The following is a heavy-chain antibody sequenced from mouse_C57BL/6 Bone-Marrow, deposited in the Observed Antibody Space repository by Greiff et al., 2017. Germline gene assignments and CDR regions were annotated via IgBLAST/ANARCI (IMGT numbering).Heavy chain of an antibody. J-gene: IGHJ3*01. CDR3: ARPYYGSIFAY. Sequence: VQLVESGAELVRPGASVKLSCKASGYTFTDYYINWVKQRPGQGLEWIARIYPGSGNTYYNEKFKGKATLTAEKSSSTAYMQLSSLTSEDSAVDFCARPYYGSIFAYWGQGTLVTVSA. D-gene: IGHD1-1*01. CDR1: GYTFTDYY. V-gene: IGHV1-76*01. CDR2: IYPGSGNT.